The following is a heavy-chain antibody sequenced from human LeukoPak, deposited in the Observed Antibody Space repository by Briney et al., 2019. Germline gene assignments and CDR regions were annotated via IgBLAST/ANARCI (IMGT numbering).Heavy chain of an antibody. CDR1: GFTFSSYS. J-gene: IGHJ2*01. CDR3: ARDHGYGDAVYWYFDL. Sequence: GGSLRLSCAASGFTFSSYSMNWVRQAPGKGLEWISFISSSRTTIYYADSVKGRFTISRDNAENSVSLQMNSLRAVDTAVYYCARDHGYGDAVYWYFDLWGRGTLVTVSS. CDR2: ISSSRTTI. V-gene: IGHV3-48*04. D-gene: IGHD4-17*01.